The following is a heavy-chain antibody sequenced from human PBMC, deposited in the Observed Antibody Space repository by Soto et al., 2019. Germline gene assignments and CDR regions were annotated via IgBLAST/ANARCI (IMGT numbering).Heavy chain of an antibody. CDR3: ARHQEQLVRAAFDI. J-gene: IGHJ3*02. V-gene: IGHV4-39*01. CDR2: IYYSGST. Sequence: SETLSLTCTVSGGSISNISYYWGWIRQPPGKGLEWIGSIYYSGSTYYNPSLKSRVTISVDTSKNQFSLKLSSVTAADTAVYYCARHQEQLVRAAFDIWGQGTMVTVSS. CDR1: GGSISNISYY. D-gene: IGHD6-6*01.